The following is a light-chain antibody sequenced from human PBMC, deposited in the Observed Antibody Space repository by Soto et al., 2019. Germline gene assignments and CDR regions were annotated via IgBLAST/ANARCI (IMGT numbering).Light chain of an antibody. J-gene: IGKJ2*01. CDR1: QSVSSNY. Sequence: EIVLTQSPGTLSLSPGERATLSCRASQSVSSNYLVWYQQKPGQAPRPLIYGASTRATGIPDRFSGSWSGSDFTLTISRLEPEDFAVYYCQQYAGSSYTFGQGTKLEIK. V-gene: IGKV3-20*01. CDR2: GAS. CDR3: QQYAGSSYT.